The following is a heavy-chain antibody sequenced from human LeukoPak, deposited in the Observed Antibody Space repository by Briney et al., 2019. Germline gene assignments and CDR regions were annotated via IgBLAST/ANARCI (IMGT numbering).Heavy chain of an antibody. CDR1: GFTVSSNY. CDR3: ARAVTVFDAFDI. D-gene: IGHD4-11*01. V-gene: IGHV3-66*02. CDR2: IYSGGST. J-gene: IGHJ3*02. Sequence: AEGSLRLSCAASGFTVSSNYMSWVRQAPGKGLEWVSVIYSGGSTYYADSVKGRFTISRDNSKNTLYLQMNSLRAEDTAVYYCARAVTVFDAFDIWGQGTMVTVSS.